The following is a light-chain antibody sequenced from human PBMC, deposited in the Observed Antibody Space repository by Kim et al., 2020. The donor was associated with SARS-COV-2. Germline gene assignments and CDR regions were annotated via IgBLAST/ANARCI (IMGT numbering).Light chain of an antibody. Sequence: ATLPAAVGDRATITCRATQYLTRGLAWHQQKPGRAPKLLIYDASTLDRGVPSRFRGSGSGTEFTLTINSLQPDDFASYYCQHRQTFGQGTKVDIK. CDR1: QYLTRG. CDR3: QHRQT. CDR2: DAS. J-gene: IGKJ1*01. V-gene: IGKV1-5*01.